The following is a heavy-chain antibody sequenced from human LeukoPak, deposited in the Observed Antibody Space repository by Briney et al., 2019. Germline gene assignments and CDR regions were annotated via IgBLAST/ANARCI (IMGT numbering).Heavy chain of an antibody. D-gene: IGHD5-24*01. CDR2: IYTSGST. J-gene: IGHJ4*02. CDR1: GGSISSGSYY. V-gene: IGHV4-61*02. Sequence: SETLSLTCTVSGGSISSGSYYWSWIRQPAGKGLDWIGRIYTSGSTEYNPPLKSRVTISVDTSKNQFSLKLSSVTAADTAVYYCARRKIKRWLQYGYFDYWGQGTLVTVSS. CDR3: ARRKIKRWLQYGYFDY.